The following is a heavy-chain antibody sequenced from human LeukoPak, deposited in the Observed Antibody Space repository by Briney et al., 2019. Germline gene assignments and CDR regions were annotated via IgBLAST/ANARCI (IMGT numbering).Heavy chain of an antibody. CDR2: ISSSSSYI. D-gene: IGHD6-19*01. Sequence: GGSLRLSCAASGFTFSSYSMSWVRQAPGKGLEWVSSISSSSSYIYYADSVKGRFTISRDNAKNSLYLQMNSLRAEDTAVYYCARGVSSGWSNYFDYWGQGTLVTVSS. J-gene: IGHJ4*02. V-gene: IGHV3-21*01. CDR3: ARGVSSGWSNYFDY. CDR1: GFTFSSYS.